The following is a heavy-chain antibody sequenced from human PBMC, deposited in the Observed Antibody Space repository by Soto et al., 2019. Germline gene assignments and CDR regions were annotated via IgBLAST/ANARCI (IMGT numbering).Heavy chain of an antibody. D-gene: IGHD3-22*01. CDR2: IIPIFGTA. V-gene: IGHV1-69*13. Sequence: SVRVSCKXSGGTFSSYAISWVRQAPGQGLEWMGGIIPIFGTANYAQKFQGRVTITADESTSTAYMELSSLRSEDTAVYYCASGSHGYKGDYYDSSGYGVDYWGQGTLVTVSS. CDR1: GGTFSSYA. CDR3: ASGSHGYKGDYYDSSGYGVDY. J-gene: IGHJ4*02.